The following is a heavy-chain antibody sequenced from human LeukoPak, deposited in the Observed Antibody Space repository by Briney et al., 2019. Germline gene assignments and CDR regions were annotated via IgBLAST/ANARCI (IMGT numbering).Heavy chain of an antibody. J-gene: IGHJ2*01. D-gene: IGHD6-19*01. Sequence: ASVKVSCKASGYTFTGYYLHWVRQAPGQGFEWMGWIHPNSGDTKFAQKFQGRVTMTRDTSINTASMELSSLKPDDTAVYYCARDSCGGGGCHYWYFDLWGRGTLVTVSS. CDR1: GYTFTGYY. CDR3: ARDSCGGGGCHYWYFDL. CDR2: IHPNSGDT. V-gene: IGHV1-2*02.